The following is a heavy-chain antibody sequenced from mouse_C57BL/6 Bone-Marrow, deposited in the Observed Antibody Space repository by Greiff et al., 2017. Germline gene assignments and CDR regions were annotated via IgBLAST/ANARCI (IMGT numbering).Heavy chain of an antibody. CDR2: IDPSDSYT. CDR1: GYTFTSYW. Sequence: QVQLQQSGAELARPGASVKLSCKASGYTFTSYWMHWVKQRPGQGLEWIGVIDPSDSYTNYNQKFKGKATLTVDTSSSTAYMQLSSLTSEDSAVXYCASQDSNSWFAYWGQGTLVTVSA. J-gene: IGHJ3*01. D-gene: IGHD2-5*01. V-gene: IGHV1-59*01. CDR3: ASQDSNSWFAY.